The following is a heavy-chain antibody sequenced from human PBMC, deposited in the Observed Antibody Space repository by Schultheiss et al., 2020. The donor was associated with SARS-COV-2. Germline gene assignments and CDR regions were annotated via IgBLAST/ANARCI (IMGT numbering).Heavy chain of an antibody. J-gene: IGHJ5*02. CDR1: GGSISSGGYY. Sequence: SETLSLTCSVSGGSISSGGYYWYWIRQYPGKGLEWIGHIYNSGSTYYKPSLKTRLQMSLDTSKNQFSLKLSSVTAADTAVYYCARVKQQLYVWFDPWGQGTLVTVSS. D-gene: IGHD6-13*01. CDR2: IYNSGST. CDR3: ARVKQQLYVWFDP. V-gene: IGHV4-31*03.